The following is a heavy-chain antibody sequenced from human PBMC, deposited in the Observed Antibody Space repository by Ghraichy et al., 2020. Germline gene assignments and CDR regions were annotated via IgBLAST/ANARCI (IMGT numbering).Heavy chain of an antibody. CDR1: GFTFSSYV. CDR2: ISYDAGNK. CDR3: AKDYYGDYDSYYYALDV. V-gene: IGHV3-30*18. J-gene: IGHJ6*02. D-gene: IGHD4-17*01. Sequence: GGSLRLSCAASGFTFSSYVMHWVRQAPGKGLEWVAVISYDAGNKYHADSVKGRFTIFRDNSKNTLYLEMNSLRAEDTAVYYCAKDYYGDYDSYYYALDVWGQGTTVTVSS.